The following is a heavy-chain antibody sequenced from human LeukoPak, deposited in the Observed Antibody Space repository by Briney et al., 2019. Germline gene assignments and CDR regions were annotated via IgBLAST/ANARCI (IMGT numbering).Heavy chain of an antibody. V-gene: IGHV4-34*01. CDR3: ARAPYCSSIHCYTSLYYYYGMDV. CDR2: INHSGST. CDR1: GGSFRGYY. Sequence: SETLSLTCAVYGGSFRGYYWSWIRQPPGKGLEWIGEINHSGSTNYNPSLKSQVTISVDTSKNQFSLKLSSVTAADTAVYYCARAPYCSSIHCYTSLYYYYGMDVRGKGTTVTVSS. D-gene: IGHD2-2*02. J-gene: IGHJ6*04.